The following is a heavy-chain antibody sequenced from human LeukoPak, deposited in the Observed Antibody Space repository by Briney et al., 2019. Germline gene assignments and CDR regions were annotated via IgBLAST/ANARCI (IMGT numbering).Heavy chain of an antibody. D-gene: IGHD5-24*01. CDR2: INPNSGGT. V-gene: IGHV1-2*02. J-gene: IGHJ4*02. CDR3: ASHRRRDGYNLDY. Sequence: ASVRVSCKASGYTFTGYYMHWVRQAPGQGLEWMGWINPNSGGTNYAQKFQGRVTMTRDTSISTAYMELSRLRSDDTAVYYCASHRRRDGYNLDYWGQGTLLTVSS. CDR1: GYTFTGYY.